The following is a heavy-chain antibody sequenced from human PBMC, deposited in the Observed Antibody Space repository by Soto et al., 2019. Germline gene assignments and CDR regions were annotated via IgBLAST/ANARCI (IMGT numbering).Heavy chain of an antibody. Sequence: SETLSLTCTVSGGSISSGSYYWGWIRQPPGKGLEWIGSIYYSGSTYYNPSLKSRVTISVDTSKNQFSLKLSSVTAADTAVYYCARRIMKTGRYFDYWGQGTLVT. V-gene: IGHV4-39*01. CDR2: IYYSGST. J-gene: IGHJ4*02. CDR1: GGSISSGSYY. D-gene: IGHD3-16*01. CDR3: ARRIMKTGRYFDY.